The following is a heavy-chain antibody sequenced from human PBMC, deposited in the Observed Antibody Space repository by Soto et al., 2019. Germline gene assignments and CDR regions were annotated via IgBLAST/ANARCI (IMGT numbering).Heavy chain of an antibody. D-gene: IGHD6-13*01. CDR3: AKHGPRYSSSLTHY. Sequence: EVQLLESGGGLVQPGESLRLSCAGSGFTFNNYAMTWVRQAPGKGPEWVSAISGGGDTTYYADSVKGRFTISRDNSKNTLYLQMISLRAEDTAVYYCAKHGPRYSSSLTHYWGQGTLVTVSS. CDR1: GFTFNNYA. V-gene: IGHV3-23*01. CDR2: ISGGGDTT. J-gene: IGHJ4*02.